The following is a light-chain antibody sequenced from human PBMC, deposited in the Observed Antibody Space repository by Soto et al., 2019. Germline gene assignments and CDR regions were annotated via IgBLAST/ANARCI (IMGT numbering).Light chain of an antibody. CDR3: QSFDSRVSSCV. V-gene: IGLV1-40*01. Sequence: SVRTQPRSVCGAPGQSVTISCTGSSSNIGAGYAVHWYQQLPGKGPKLVLYGNNNRPSGVPDRFSVSKSGTSASLAIAGLQAEDEADYYCQSFDSRVSSCVFGPGTTVTVL. J-gene: IGLJ1*01. CDR2: GNN. CDR1: SSNIGAGYA.